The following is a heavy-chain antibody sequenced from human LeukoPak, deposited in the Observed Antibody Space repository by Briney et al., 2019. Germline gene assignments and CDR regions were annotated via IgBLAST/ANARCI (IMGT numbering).Heavy chain of an antibody. CDR3: ARDYDWLPDY. J-gene: IGHJ4*02. Sequence: GGSLRLSCAASGFTFSTYAMTWVRQAPGKGLEWVSVISGSGGTTYYADSVKGRFTISRDNSKNTLYLQMNSLRAEDTAVYYCARDYDWLPDYWGQGTLVTVSS. CDR1: GFTFSTYA. D-gene: IGHD3-9*01. CDR2: ISGSGGTT. V-gene: IGHV3-23*01.